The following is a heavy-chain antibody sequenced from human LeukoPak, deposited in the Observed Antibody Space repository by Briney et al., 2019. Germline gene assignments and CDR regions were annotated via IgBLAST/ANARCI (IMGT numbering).Heavy chain of an antibody. V-gene: IGHV4-39*07. D-gene: IGHD2-2*01. CDR3: ARDLWYCSSTSCFYYYGMDV. CDR1: GGSISSYY. CDR2: IYYSGST. J-gene: IGHJ6*02. Sequence: SETLSLTCTVSGGSISSYYWGWIRQPPGKGLEWIGSIYYSGSTYYNPSLKSRVTISVDTSKNQFSLKLSSVTAADTAVYYCARDLWYCSSTSCFYYYGMDVWGQGTTVTVSS.